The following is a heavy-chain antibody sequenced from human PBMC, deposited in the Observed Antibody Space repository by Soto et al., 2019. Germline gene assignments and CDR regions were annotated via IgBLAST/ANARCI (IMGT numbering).Heavy chain of an antibody. CDR1: GFTFSSYW. J-gene: IGHJ3*02. CDR3: ARDGGYSSSWYYAFDI. CDR2: IKQDGSEK. Sequence: EVQLVESGGGLVQPGGSLRLSCAASGFTFSSYWMSWVGQAPGKGLEWVANIKQDGSEKYYVDSVKGRFTISRDNAKNSLYLQMNSLRAEDTAVYYCARDGGYSSSWYYAFDIWGQGTMVTVSS. V-gene: IGHV3-7*01. D-gene: IGHD6-13*01.